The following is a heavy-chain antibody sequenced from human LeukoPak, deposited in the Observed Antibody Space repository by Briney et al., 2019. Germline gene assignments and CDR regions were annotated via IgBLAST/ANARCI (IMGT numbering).Heavy chain of an antibody. V-gene: IGHV4-30-2*01. CDR1: GGSISSGGYS. Sequence: SQTLSLTCAVSGGSISSGGYSWSWLRQPPGKGLEWIGYIYHSGSTYYNPSLKSRVTISVDRSKNQFSLKLSSVTAADTAVYYCAQLDPLWTWGQGTLVTVSS. CDR2: IYHSGST. CDR3: AQLDPLWT. D-gene: IGHD5-24*01. J-gene: IGHJ5*02.